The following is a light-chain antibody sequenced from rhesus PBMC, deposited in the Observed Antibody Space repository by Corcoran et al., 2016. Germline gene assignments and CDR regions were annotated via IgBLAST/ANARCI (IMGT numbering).Light chain of an antibody. J-gene: IGKJ4*01. Sequence: DIQMTQSPSSLSASVGDRVTITCRASENVNNYLNWYQQKPGKAPKLRIYKATTLQSGVPSRFSGSGCGTDYTFTSSSLQPEDVATYYWQHGYGIPLTFVGGTKVELK. CDR1: ENVNNY. V-gene: IGKV1-74*01. CDR3: QHGYGIPLT. CDR2: KAT.